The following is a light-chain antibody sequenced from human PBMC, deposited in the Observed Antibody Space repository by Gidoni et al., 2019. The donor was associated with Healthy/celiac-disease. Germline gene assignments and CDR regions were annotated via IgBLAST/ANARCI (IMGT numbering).Light chain of an antibody. Sequence: DPVSITCRASQGISSYLAWYQQKPGKAPKLLIYAASTLQSGVPSRFSGSGSGTDFTLTIRCLQSEDFATYYCQQYYSYPLTFGGGTKGGDQT. CDR1: QGISSY. J-gene: IGKJ4*01. CDR2: AAS. V-gene: IGKV1-8*01. CDR3: QQYYSYPLT.